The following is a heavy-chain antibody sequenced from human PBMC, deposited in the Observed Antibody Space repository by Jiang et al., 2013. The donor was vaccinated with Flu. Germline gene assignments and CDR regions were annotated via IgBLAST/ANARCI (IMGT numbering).Heavy chain of an antibody. V-gene: IGHV4-59*01. J-gene: IGHJ5*02. CDR3: ARGADYYDSSGYYFP. CDR2: IYYSGST. CDR1: GGSFSSYY. D-gene: IGHD3-22*01. Sequence: LLKPSETLSLTCAVYGGSFSSYYWSWIRQPPGKGLEWIGYIYYSGSTNYNPSLKSRVTISVDTSKNQFSLKLSSVTAADTAVYYCARGADYYDSSGYYFPWGQGTLVTVSS.